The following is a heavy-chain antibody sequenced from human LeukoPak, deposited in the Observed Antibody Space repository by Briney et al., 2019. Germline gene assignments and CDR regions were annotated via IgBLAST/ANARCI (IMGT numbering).Heavy chain of an antibody. CDR3: ATRSATYAFDI. J-gene: IGHJ3*02. CDR1: GFTFSSYS. CDR2: ISSSSSTI. D-gene: IGHD1-26*01. V-gene: IGHV3-48*01. Sequence: PGGSLRLSCAASGFTFSSYSMNWVRQAPGKGLEWVSYISSSSSTIYYADSVKGRFTISRDNAKNSLYLQMNSLRAEDTAVYYCATRSATYAFDIWGQGTMVTVSS.